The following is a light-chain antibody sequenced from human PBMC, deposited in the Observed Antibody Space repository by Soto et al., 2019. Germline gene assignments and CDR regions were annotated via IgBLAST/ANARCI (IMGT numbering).Light chain of an antibody. V-gene: IGLV2-14*01. CDR2: EVS. CDR3: SSHTTYSTRV. Sequence: QSAPNQPASVSGSPGQSLAISCPGNSSDIGSYNYVSWYQQHPGKAPKLMIHEVSNRPSGVSDRFSGSKSGNTASLTISGLQADDEADYYCSSHTTYSTRVFGTGTKVTVL. J-gene: IGLJ1*01. CDR1: SSDIGSYNY.